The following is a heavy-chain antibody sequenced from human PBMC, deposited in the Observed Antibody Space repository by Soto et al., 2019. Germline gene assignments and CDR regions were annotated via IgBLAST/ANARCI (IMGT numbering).Heavy chain of an antibody. CDR1: GFTFSSYS. CDR3: ATLVVPAAMVYYYMDV. J-gene: IGHJ6*03. V-gene: IGHV3-48*01. CDR2: ISSSSSTI. Sequence: PGGSLRLSCAASGFTFSSYSMNWVRQAPGKGLEWVSYISSSSSTIYYADSVKGRFTISRDNAKNSLYLQMNSLRAEDTAVYYCATLVVPAAMVYYYMDVWGKGTTVTVSS. D-gene: IGHD2-2*01.